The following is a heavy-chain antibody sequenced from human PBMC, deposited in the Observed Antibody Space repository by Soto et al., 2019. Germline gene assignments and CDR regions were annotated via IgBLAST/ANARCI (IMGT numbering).Heavy chain of an antibody. CDR2: ISDSGDNT. CDR1: GLTFSSHA. CDR3: AKVGWI. J-gene: IGHJ4*02. Sequence: EVQLLESGGGLLQPGGSLRLSCAASGLTFSSHAMTWVRQAPGKGLQWVSTISDSGDNTYYADSVKGRFTISRDNSNNTLYLQMNSLRAEDTAVYYCAKVGWIGGQGTLVTVSS. V-gene: IGHV3-23*01. D-gene: IGHD5-12*01.